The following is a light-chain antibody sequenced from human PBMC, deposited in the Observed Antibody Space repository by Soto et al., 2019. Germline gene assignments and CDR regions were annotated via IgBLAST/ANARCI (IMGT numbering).Light chain of an antibody. J-gene: IGKJ1*01. CDR2: GAS. CDR3: QLYAGSPRT. Sequence: EIVLTQSPGTLSLSPGERATLFCRASQTITTSQLAWYQQKPGQAPRVLIFGASNRVTGIPDRFSGSGSGTDFTLTISRLEPEDFAIYYCQLYAGSPRTFGQGTTVEVK. CDR1: QTITTSQ. V-gene: IGKV3-20*01.